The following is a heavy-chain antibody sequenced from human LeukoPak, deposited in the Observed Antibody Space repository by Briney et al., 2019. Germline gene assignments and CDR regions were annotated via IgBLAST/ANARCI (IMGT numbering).Heavy chain of an antibody. V-gene: IGHV3-66*01. D-gene: IGHD1-1*01. CDR1: GFTVSSSY. Sequence: GGSLRLSCAASGFTVSSSYMSWVRQAPGKGLEWVSIISSAGNTYYADSVKGRFNISRDNSKNTVYLQVNSLRDEDTAVYYCARDLEAANTYSFDYWGQGTMVTVSS. CDR2: ISSAGNT. CDR3: ARDLEAANTYSFDY. J-gene: IGHJ4*02.